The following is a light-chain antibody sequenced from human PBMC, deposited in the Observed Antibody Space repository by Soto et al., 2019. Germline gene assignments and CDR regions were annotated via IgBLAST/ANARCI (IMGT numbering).Light chain of an antibody. J-gene: IGLJ2*01. Sequence: QSVLTQPPSASGSPGQSVTISCSGSSSDIGVYNYVSWYQQHPGKAPKLILYEVTKRPSGVPDRFSGSKSGNTASLTVSGLQAEDEADYYCCSYSGSDNLFGGGTKLTVL. CDR1: SSDIGVYNY. CDR2: EVT. CDR3: CSYSGSDNL. V-gene: IGLV2-8*01.